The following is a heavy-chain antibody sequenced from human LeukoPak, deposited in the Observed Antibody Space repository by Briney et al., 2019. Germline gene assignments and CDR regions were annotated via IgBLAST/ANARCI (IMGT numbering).Heavy chain of an antibody. Sequence: PGGSLRLSCAASGFTFSNYAMSWVRQAPGRGLEWVSAISGSSGLTYYADSVKGRFTISRDNSKNTLFLQMNSLRAEDTAVYYCARGGSLAVAPHQYYFDYWGQGTLVTVSS. CDR1: GFTFSNYA. D-gene: IGHD6-19*01. J-gene: IGHJ4*02. CDR3: ARGGSLAVAPHQYYFDY. V-gene: IGHV3-23*01. CDR2: ISGSSGLT.